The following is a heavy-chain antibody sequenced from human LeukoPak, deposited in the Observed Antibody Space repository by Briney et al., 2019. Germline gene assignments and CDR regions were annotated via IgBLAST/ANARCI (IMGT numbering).Heavy chain of an antibody. V-gene: IGHV3-7*01. Sequence: GGSLRISCAASGFTFRCYWMSWVRQVPGKGLEWVANIKQDRSEKYNVDTVKGRFTISRDNPKNVLYLHINSLRDLYTALCYCERDFGGWKGVGAGGDWGQGTLVTVSS. CDR3: ERDFGGWKGVGAGGD. CDR2: IKQDRSEK. D-gene: IGHD3-10*01. CDR1: GFTFRCYW. J-gene: IGHJ4*02.